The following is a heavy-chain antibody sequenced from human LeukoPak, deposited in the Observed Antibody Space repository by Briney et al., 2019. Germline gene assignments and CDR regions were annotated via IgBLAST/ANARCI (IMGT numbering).Heavy chain of an antibody. Sequence: GGSLRLSCAASGFTFSSYAMSWVRQAPGKGLVWVSAISGSGGSTYYADSVKGRFTISRDNSKNTLYLQMNSLRAEDTAVYYCAKADSSGYYPYYFDYWGQGTLVTVSS. D-gene: IGHD3-22*01. CDR2: ISGSGGST. CDR3: AKADSSGYYPYYFDY. V-gene: IGHV3-23*01. J-gene: IGHJ4*02. CDR1: GFTFSSYA.